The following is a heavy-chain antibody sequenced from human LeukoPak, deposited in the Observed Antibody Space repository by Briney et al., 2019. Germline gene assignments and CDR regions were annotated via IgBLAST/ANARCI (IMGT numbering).Heavy chain of an antibody. CDR1: GFTFSSYW. V-gene: IGHV3-7*01. CDR3: ARASGYSYGSDAFDI. J-gene: IGHJ3*02. CDR2: IKQDGSEK. Sequence: GGSLRLSCAASGFTFSSYWMSWVRQAPGKGLEWVANIKQDGSEKYYVDSVKGRFTISRDNAKNSLYLQMNSLRAEDTAVYYCARASGYSYGSDAFDIWGQGTMVPVSS. D-gene: IGHD5-18*01.